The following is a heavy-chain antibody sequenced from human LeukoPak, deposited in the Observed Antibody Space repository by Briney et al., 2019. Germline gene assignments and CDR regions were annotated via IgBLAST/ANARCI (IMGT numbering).Heavy chain of an antibody. CDR3: ARSRRYGPRNTITSAFDI. CDR2: IYTSGST. D-gene: IGHD3-10*01. J-gene: IGHJ3*02. Sequence: SETLSLTCTVSGGSISSYYWSWIRQPAGKGLEWIGRIYTSGSTNYNPSLKSRVTMSVDTSKNQFSLKLSSVTAADTAVYYCARSRRYGPRNTITSAFDIWGQGTMVTVSS. V-gene: IGHV4-4*07. CDR1: GGSISSYY.